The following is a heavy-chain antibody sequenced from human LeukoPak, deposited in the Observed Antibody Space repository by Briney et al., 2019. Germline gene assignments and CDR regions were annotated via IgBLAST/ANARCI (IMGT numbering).Heavy chain of an antibody. V-gene: IGHV3-66*01. D-gene: IGHD3-16*01. CDR3: ARDLADYDNY. CDR2: IYSGDNT. J-gene: IGHJ4*02. CDR1: GFTVSTNY. Sequence: GGSLRLSCAASGFTVSTNYMSWVRQAPGKGLEWVSVIYSGDNTYYADSVKGRFTISRDISKNTLYLQMNSLRAEDTAVYYCARDLADYDNYWGQGTLVTVSS.